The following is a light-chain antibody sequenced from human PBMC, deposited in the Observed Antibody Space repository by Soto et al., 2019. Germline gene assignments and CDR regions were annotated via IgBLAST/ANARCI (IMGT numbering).Light chain of an antibody. CDR3: CSFAGGFTFV. Sequence: QSALAQPRSVSGSPGQSVTISCAGTSSDVGAYNYVSWFQQHPGEAPKVIIYDVNKRPSGVPDRFSGSKSGNTASLTISGLQAEDEADYYCCSFAGGFTFVFGTGTKRTVL. J-gene: IGLJ1*01. CDR1: SSDVGAYNY. V-gene: IGLV2-11*01. CDR2: DVN.